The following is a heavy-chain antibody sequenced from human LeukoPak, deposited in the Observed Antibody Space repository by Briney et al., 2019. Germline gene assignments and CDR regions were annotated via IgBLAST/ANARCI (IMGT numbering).Heavy chain of an antibody. CDR2: INPNSGGT. J-gene: IGHJ5*02. Sequence: VSVKVSCKASGYTFTGYYMHWVRQAPGQGLEWMGWINPNSGGTNYAQKFQGRVTMTRDTSISTAYMELSRLRSDDTAVYYCARGRYCSSTCCYAGGGVDWFDPWGQGTLVTVSS. CDR1: GYTFTGYY. D-gene: IGHD2-2*01. CDR3: ARGRYCSSTCCYAGGGVDWFDP. V-gene: IGHV1-2*02.